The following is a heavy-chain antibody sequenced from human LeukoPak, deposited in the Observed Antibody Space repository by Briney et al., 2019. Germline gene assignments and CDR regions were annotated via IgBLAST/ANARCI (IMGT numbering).Heavy chain of an antibody. CDR2: INHSGST. CDR1: GGSFSGYY. V-gene: IGHV4-34*01. D-gene: IGHD6-19*01. Sequence: SETLSLTCAVYGGSFSGYYWTWIRQPPGKGLEWIGEINHSGSTNYNPSLKSRVTISVDTSKNQFSLKLSSVTAADTAVYYCASGGWYRGYWGQGTLVAVSS. J-gene: IGHJ4*02. CDR3: ASGGWYRGY.